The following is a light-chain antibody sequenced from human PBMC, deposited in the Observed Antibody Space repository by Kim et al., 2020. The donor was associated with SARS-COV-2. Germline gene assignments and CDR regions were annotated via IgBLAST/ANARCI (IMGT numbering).Light chain of an antibody. CDR2: AAS. CDR1: QRIGTY. J-gene: IGKJ3*01. V-gene: IGKV1-39*01. CDR3: QQSNSVPFT. Sequence: DIQMTQSPSSLSASVGDRVTITCRASQRIGTYLIWYQKKPGEAPKLLIYAASSLQSGVPSRFSDSGSGTDFTLTISSLQPEDSATYYCQQSNSVPFTFGPGTKVDIK.